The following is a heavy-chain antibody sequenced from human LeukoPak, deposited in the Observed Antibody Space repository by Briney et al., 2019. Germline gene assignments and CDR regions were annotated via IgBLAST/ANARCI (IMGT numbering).Heavy chain of an antibody. CDR3: ARDQLYCSGGYCYKDY. D-gene: IGHD2-15*01. J-gene: IGHJ4*02. Sequence: GGSLRLSCAASGFTFSSYWMHWVRHAPGKGLVWVSRINSDGSSTSYADSVKGRFTISRDNAKNTLYLQMNSLRAEDTAVYYCARDQLYCSGGYCYKDYWGQGTLLTVSS. CDR2: INSDGSST. CDR1: GFTFSSYW. V-gene: IGHV3-74*01.